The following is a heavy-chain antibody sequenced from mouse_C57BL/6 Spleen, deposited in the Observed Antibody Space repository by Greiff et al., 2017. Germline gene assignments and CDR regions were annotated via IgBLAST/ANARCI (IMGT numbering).Heavy chain of an antibody. CDR3: AREVYDYDEEGGFDY. V-gene: IGHV1-54*01. CDR2: INPGSGGT. CDR1: GYAFTNYL. D-gene: IGHD2-4*01. Sequence: QVQLQQSGAELVRPGTSVKVSCKASGYAFTNYLIEWVKQRPGQGLEWIGVINPGSGGTNYNEKFKGKATLTADKSSSTAYMQLSSLTSEDSAVYFCAREVYDYDEEGGFDYWGQGTTLTGSS. J-gene: IGHJ2*01.